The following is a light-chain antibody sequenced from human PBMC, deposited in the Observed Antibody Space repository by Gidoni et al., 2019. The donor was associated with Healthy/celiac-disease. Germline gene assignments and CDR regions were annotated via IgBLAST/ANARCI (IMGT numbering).Light chain of an antibody. V-gene: IGKV1-33*01. CDR1: QDSSNY. Sequence: DLQMTHSPSSLSASVGDRVTITCQASQDSSNYLNCYQQKPGKAPKILLYDASNMETGVPSRLSGRGSGKDFNFTSSRLQHEDIAKYYWQQYDNLPLTFGGGTKVEIK. CDR3: QQYDNLPLT. CDR2: DAS. J-gene: IGKJ4*01.